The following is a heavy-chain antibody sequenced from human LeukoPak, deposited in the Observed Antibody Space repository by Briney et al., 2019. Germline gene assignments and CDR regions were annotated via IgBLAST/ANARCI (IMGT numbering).Heavy chain of an antibody. V-gene: IGHV3-23*01. D-gene: IGHD6-6*01. CDR2: ISASGGST. Sequence: GGSLRLSCAASGFTFSSYTVAWVRRAPGKGPEWVSAISASGGSTYYADSVKGRFTISRDNSKSTMFLQINSLRAEDTAVYYCAKGSNSVAALLDYWGHGTLVTVSS. CDR1: GFTFSSYT. CDR3: AKGSNSVAALLDY. J-gene: IGHJ4*01.